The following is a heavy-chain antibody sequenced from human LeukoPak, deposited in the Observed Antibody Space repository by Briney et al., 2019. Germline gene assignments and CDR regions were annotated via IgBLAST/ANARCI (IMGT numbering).Heavy chain of an antibody. CDR3: PRIAAAGTTDY. CDR1: GFTVSSNY. J-gene: IGHJ4*02. V-gene: IGHV3-53*01. CDR2: IYSGGST. D-gene: IGHD6-13*01. Sequence: GGSLRLSCAASGFTVSSNYMSWVRQAPGKGLEWVSVIYSGGSTYYADSVKGRFTISRDNSKNTLYLQMNSLRAEDTAVYYCPRIAAAGTTDYWGQGTLVTVSS.